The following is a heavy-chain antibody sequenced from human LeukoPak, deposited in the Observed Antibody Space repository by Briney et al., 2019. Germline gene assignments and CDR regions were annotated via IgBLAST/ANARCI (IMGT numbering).Heavy chain of an antibody. CDR3: AKDQPLHDYTNQRVIDS. V-gene: IGHV3-30*02. Sequence: PGGSLRLSCAASGFTFSNYGMHWVRQAPGKGLEWVAFIRYDGSNKYYADSVKGRFTISRDIAKNTLYLQMNSLRPEDTSVYYCAKDQPLHDYTNQRVIDSWGQGTLVTVSS. CDR1: GFTFSNYG. CDR2: IRYDGSNK. D-gene: IGHD4-11*01. J-gene: IGHJ4*02.